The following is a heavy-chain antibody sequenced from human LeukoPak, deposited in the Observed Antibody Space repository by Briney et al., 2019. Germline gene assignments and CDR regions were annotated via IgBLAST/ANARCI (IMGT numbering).Heavy chain of an antibody. Sequence: GGSLRLSCAASGFTFSSYAMHWVRQAPGKGLEWVAVISYDGSNKYYADSVKGRFTISRDNSKNTLYLQMNSLRVEDTAVYYCARGKDSSGYFDYWGQGTLVTVSS. D-gene: IGHD3-22*01. CDR3: ARGKDSSGYFDY. CDR2: ISYDGSNK. J-gene: IGHJ4*02. V-gene: IGHV3-30-3*01. CDR1: GFTFSSYA.